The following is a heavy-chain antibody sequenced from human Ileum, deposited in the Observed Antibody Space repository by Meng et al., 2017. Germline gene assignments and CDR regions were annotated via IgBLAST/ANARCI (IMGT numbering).Heavy chain of an antibody. Sequence: QVQLQELGPGLVKPSQTLSLTCAVSGDSINRCDHYWTWIRQPPGKGTEWIGYIHHSGSTNYNPSLKSRVTMSIDTSKIQFSLELSSVTAADAAVYYCARYGGSGSYWNFDPWGRGTLVTVSS. CDR1: GDSINRCDHY. D-gene: IGHD3-10*01. J-gene: IGHJ2*01. CDR3: ARYGGSGSYWNFDP. V-gene: IGHV4-30-4*01. CDR2: IHHSGST.